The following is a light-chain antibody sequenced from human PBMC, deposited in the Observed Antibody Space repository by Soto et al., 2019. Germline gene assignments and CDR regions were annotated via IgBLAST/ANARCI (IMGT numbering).Light chain of an antibody. J-gene: IGKJ1*01. CDR3: QQYDSYSWT. CDR1: RSINTW. CDR2: DAS. V-gene: IGKV1-5*01. Sequence: DIQMTQSPSTLSASVGDRVTITCRASRSINTWLAWYQQKPGQAPKLLISDASDLGRGVSSRFSGSGSGTEFTLTISSLQPADSATYYCQQYDSYSWTCGQGTKGDIK.